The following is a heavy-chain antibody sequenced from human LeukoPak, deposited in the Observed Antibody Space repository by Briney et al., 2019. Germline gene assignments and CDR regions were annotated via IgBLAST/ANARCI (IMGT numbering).Heavy chain of an antibody. D-gene: IGHD4-11*01. CDR3: ASYSNYGGYFDY. V-gene: IGHV1-46*01. J-gene: IGHJ4*02. CDR2: INPSGGST. CDR1: GYTFTSYY. Sequence: ASVKVSCKASGYTFTSYYMHWVRQAPGQGLEWVGIINPSGGSTSYAQKFQGRVTMTRDTSTCTVYMELSSLRSEDTAVYYCASYSNYGGYFDYWGQGTLVTVSS.